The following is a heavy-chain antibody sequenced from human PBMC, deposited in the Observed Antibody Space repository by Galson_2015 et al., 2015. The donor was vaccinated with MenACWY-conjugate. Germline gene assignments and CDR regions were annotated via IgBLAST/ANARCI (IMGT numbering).Heavy chain of an antibody. V-gene: IGHV3-74*01. Sequence: SLRLSCAASGFNVRTSWMHWVRQAPGKGLVWVSRISDYGSNTDYAHSVRGRFTISRDNAKNTVYLQMNSLRTEDTAVYYCVKDRGDIVAAVPANWFDPWGQGTLVTVSS. CDR1: GFNVRTSW. CDR2: ISDYGSNT. J-gene: IGHJ5*02. CDR3: VKDRGDIVAAVPANWFDP. D-gene: IGHD2-15*01.